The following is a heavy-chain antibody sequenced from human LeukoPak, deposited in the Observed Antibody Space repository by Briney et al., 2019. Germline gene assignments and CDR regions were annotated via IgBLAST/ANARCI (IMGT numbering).Heavy chain of an antibody. V-gene: IGHV1-2*02. D-gene: IGHD6-13*01. CDR3: ARPPGIAAAGKVWFDP. CDR2: INPNSGGT. Sequence: GASVTVSCKASGYTFTGYYMHWVRQAPGQGLEWMGWINPNSGGTNYAQKFQGRVTMTRDTSISTAYMELSRLRSDDTAVYYCARPPGIAAAGKVWFDPWGQGTLVTVSS. J-gene: IGHJ5*02. CDR1: GYTFTGYY.